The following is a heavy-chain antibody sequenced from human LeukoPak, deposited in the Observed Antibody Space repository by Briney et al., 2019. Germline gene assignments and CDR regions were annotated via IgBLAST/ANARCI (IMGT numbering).Heavy chain of an antibody. J-gene: IGHJ4*02. D-gene: IGHD3-9*01. CDR1: GGSISSSSYY. Sequence: PSETLSLTCTVSGGSISSSSYYWGWIRQPPGKGLEWIGSIYYSGSTYYNPSLKSRVTISVDTSKNQFSLKLSSVTAADTAVYYCARLGILTGYVFDYWGQGTLVTVSS. CDR2: IYYSGST. V-gene: IGHV4-39*07. CDR3: ARLGILTGYVFDY.